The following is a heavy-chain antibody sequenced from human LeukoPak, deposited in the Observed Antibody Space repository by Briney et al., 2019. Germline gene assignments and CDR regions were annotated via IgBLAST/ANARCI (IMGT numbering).Heavy chain of an antibody. D-gene: IGHD2-2*01. CDR3: ARDIVVVPAAQYYFDY. CDR2: IKQDGSEK. Sequence: SWIRQAPGKGLEWVANIKQDGSEKYYVDSVKGRFTISRDNAKNSLYLQMNSLRAEDTAVYYCARDIVVVPAAQYYFDYWGQGTLVTVSS. V-gene: IGHV3-7*03. J-gene: IGHJ4*02.